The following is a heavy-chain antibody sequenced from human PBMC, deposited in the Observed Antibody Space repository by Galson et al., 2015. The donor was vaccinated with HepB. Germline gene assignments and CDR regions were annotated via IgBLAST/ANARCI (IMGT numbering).Heavy chain of an antibody. D-gene: IGHD2-21*01. CDR2: IRYEGNIK. J-gene: IGHJ3*02. V-gene: IGHV3-30*02. CDR1: GFFFSSNG. CDR3: AKWALASMGDAFDI. Sequence: SLRLSCAASGFFFSSNGIHWVRQAPGKGLEWVTFIRYEGNIKYYADALKGRFTSSRDNSKNTVYLQMNSLRPEDTAVYYCAKWALASMGDAFDIWGQGTMVSVSS.